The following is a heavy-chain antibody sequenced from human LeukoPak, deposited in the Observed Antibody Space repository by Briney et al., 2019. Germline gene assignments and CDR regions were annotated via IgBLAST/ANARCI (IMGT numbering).Heavy chain of an antibody. CDR1: GGSFSGYY. D-gene: IGHD3-10*01. CDR3: ARGGYYGSGNDFRFDP. J-gene: IGHJ5*02. CDR2: IYHSGST. Sequence: SETLSPTCAVYGGSFSGYYWSWIRQPPGKGLEWIGEIYHSGSTNYNPSLKSRVTISVDKSKNQFSLKLSSVTAADTAVYYCARGGYYGSGNDFRFDPWGQGTLVTVSS. V-gene: IGHV4-34*01.